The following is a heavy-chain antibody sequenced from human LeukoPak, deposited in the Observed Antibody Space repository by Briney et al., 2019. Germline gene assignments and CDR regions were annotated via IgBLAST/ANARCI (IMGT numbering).Heavy chain of an antibody. CDR2: IIPIFGTA. V-gene: IGHV1-69*06. J-gene: IGHJ3*02. CDR3: ATAPSSRELSQWRINDAFDI. D-gene: IGHD1-26*01. Sequence: GASVKVSCKASGGTFSSYAISWVRQAPGQGLEWMGGIIPIFGTANYAQKFQGRVTMTEDTSTDTAYMELSSLRSEDTAVYYCATAPSSRELSQWRINDAFDIWGQGTMVTVSS. CDR1: GGTFSSYA.